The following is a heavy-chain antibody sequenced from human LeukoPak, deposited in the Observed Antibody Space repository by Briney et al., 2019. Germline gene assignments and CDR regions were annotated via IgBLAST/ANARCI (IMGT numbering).Heavy chain of an antibody. CDR3: ARGKWLDY. J-gene: IGHJ4*02. Sequence: GGSLRLSCVDSEFIFSTYEMNWVRQAPGKGLEWVSFISSSGSTIYYVDSVLGRFTISRDNAKNSLFLQMNSLRAEDTAVYYCARGKWLDYWGQGTLVTVSS. CDR1: EFIFSTYE. D-gene: IGHD3-22*01. V-gene: IGHV3-48*03. CDR2: ISSSGSTI.